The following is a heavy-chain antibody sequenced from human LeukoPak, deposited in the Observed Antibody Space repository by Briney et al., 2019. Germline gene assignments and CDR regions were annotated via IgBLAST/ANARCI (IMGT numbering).Heavy chain of an antibody. CDR3: AKGGYYYDSSGYVDY. D-gene: IGHD3-22*01. Sequence: GRSLRLSCAASGFTFSSYGMHWVRQTPGKGLEWVAVISYDGSNKYYADSVKGRFTISRDNSKNTLYLQMNSLRAEDTAVYYCAKGGYYYDSSGYVDYWGQGTLVTVSS. CDR2: ISYDGSNK. J-gene: IGHJ4*02. V-gene: IGHV3-30*18. CDR1: GFTFSSYG.